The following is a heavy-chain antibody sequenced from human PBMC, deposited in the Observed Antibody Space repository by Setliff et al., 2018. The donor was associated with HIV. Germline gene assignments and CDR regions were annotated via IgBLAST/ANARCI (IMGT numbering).Heavy chain of an antibody. J-gene: IGHJ5*02. CDR1: GGTFSSYA. V-gene: IGHV1-69*10. CDR3: ASWVKMGSGFRLNWFDP. D-gene: IGHD6-19*01. Sequence: GASVKVSCKASGGTFSSYAISWVRQAPGQGLEWMGGIIPILGIANYAQKFQGRVTITADESTSTAYMELSSLRSEDTAVYYCASWVKMGSGFRLNWFDPWGQGTLVTVSS. CDR2: IIPILGIA.